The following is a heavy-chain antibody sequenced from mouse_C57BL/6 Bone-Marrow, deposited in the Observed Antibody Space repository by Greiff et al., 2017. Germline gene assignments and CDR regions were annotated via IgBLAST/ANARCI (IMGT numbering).Heavy chain of an antibody. CDR3: ARLFPYYGSSYHY. D-gene: IGHD1-1*01. J-gene: IGHJ2*01. CDR1: GYTFTSFW. V-gene: IGHV1-59*01. Sequence: QVQLQQPGAELVRPGTSVKLSCKASGYTFTSFWMHWVKQRPGQGLEWNGVIDPSDSYTNYNQKFKGKATLTVDTYSSTAYMQLSSLTSEVSAVYNCARLFPYYGSSYHYWGQGTTLTVSS. CDR2: IDPSDSYT.